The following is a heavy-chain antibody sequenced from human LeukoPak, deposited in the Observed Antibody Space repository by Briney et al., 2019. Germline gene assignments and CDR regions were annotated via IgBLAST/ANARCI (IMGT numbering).Heavy chain of an antibody. CDR3: ARGSSILSAFDI. CDR2: IIPIFGTA. J-gene: IGHJ3*02. Sequence: ASVKVSCKASGGTFSSYAISWVRQAPGQGLEWMGGIIPIFGTANYAQKFQGRVTITTDESTSTAYMELSSLRSEDTAVYYCARGSSILSAFDIWGQGTMVTVSS. CDR1: GGTFSSYA. D-gene: IGHD2-21*01. V-gene: IGHV1-69*05.